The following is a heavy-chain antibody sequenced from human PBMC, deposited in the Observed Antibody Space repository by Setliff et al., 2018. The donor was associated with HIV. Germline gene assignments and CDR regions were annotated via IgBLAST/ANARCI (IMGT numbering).Heavy chain of an antibody. J-gene: IGHJ3*02. D-gene: IGHD2-8*01. CDR2: INHSGST. CDR3: ARVALGVTRTSRRAFDI. Sequence: PSETLSLTCAVYGGSFSGYYWSWIRQPPGKGLEWIGEINHSGSTNYNPSLKSRVTISVDTSKNQFSLKLSSVTAADTAVYYCARVALGVTRTSRRAFDIWGPGTMVTVSS. CDR1: GGSFSGYY. V-gene: IGHV4-34*01.